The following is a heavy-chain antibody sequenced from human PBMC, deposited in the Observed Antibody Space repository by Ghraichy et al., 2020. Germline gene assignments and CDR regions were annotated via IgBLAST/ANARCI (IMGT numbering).Heavy chain of an antibody. Sequence: SETLSLTCAVYGGSFSGYYWSWIRQPPGKGLEWIGEINHSGSTNYNPSLKSRVTISVDTSKNQFSLKLSSVTAADTAVYYCARALNTFRIAVAPRYYMDVWGKGTTVTVSS. J-gene: IGHJ6*03. CDR3: ARALNTFRIAVAPRYYMDV. CDR2: INHSGST. CDR1: GGSFSGYY. D-gene: IGHD6-19*01. V-gene: IGHV4-34*01.